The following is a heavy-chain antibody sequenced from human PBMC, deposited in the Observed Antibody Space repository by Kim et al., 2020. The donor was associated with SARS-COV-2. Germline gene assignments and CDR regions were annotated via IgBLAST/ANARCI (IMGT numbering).Heavy chain of an antibody. Sequence: GGSLRLSCAASGFTFSDYYMSWIRQAPGKGLEWLSYITYSGSTTHYADSVKGRFSISRDNARSSLFLQMNSLTAEDTAIYYCASGRGYTNGYFFYFDYWGQGALVTVSS. V-gene: IGHV3-11*01. CDR3: ASGRGYTNGYFFYFDY. J-gene: IGHJ4*02. CDR2: ITYSGSTT. D-gene: IGHD5-18*01. CDR1: GFTFSDYY.